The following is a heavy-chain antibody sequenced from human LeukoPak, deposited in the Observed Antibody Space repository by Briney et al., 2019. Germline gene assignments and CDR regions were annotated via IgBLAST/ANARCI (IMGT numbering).Heavy chain of an antibody. D-gene: IGHD4-23*01. V-gene: IGHV1-69*02. J-gene: IGHJ5*02. CDR1: GGTFSSYT. CDR2: IIPIFGIA. Sequence: GASVKLSCKASGGTFSSYTISWVRQAPGQGLELMGRIIPIFGIANYAQKFQGRVTITADRSTSTAYMELSSLRSDDTAVYYCAIWDYGGNSGSPNWFDPWGQGTLVTVSS. CDR3: AIWDYGGNSGSPNWFDP.